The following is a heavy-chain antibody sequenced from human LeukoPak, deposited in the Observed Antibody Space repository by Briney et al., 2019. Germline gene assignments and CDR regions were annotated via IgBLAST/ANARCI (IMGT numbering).Heavy chain of an antibody. CDR3: ARRDRYSWYSLGY. V-gene: IGHV5-10-1*01. CDR2: IDPSDSYT. J-gene: IGHJ4*02. D-gene: IGHD6-13*01. Sequence: GESLRISCKGSGYSFTSYWITWVRQLPGKGLEWMGRIDPSDSYTNYSPSFQGHVTISVDKSISTAYLQWSSLKASDTAMYYCARRDRYSWYSLGYWGQGTLVTVSS. CDR1: GYSFTSYW.